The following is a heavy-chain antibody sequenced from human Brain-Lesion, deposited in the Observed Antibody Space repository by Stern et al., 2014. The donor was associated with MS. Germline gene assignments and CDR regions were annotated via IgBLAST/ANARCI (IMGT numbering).Heavy chain of an antibody. CDR1: GYIFTGYY. CDR3: AIDQRGITIFGVVTDYYYLGMDV. CDR2: INPNTGGT. D-gene: IGHD3-3*01. J-gene: IGHJ6*02. V-gene: IGHV1-2*02. Sequence: QVQLGQSGAEVKKPGASVKVSCKTSGYIFTGYYIHWVRQAPGQGLEWMAWINPNTGGTKYAQKFQGRVTMSRDTSISTAYVELSSLTSDDTAVYYCAIDQRGITIFGVVTDYYYLGMDVWGQGTTVTVSS.